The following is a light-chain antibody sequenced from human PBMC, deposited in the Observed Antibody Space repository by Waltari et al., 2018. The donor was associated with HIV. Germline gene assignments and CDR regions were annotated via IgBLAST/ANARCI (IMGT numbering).Light chain of an antibody. V-gene: IGKV1-NL1*01. CDR2: VAS. Sequence: DIQMPQSPSSLSASVGDRVTITCRASQAIANSLAWYQQKPGKAPKLLVYVASRLERGVPSRFSGSGSGTDYILTISSLQPEDFATYYCQQYYTTPHTFGQGTKLEIK. J-gene: IGKJ2*01. CDR1: QAIANS. CDR3: QQYYTTPHT.